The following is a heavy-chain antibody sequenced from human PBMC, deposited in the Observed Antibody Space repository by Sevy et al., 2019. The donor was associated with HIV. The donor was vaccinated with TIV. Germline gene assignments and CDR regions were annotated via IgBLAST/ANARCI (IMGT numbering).Heavy chain of an antibody. CDR2: INHSGTT. D-gene: IGHD2-2*01. CDR1: GESFSSYY. J-gene: IGHJ6*02. CDR3: AVRRRVVIPGVVRRRDQFFFYGMAV. Sequence: SETLSLTCAVYGESFSSYYWSWIRQPPGKGLEWIGEINHSGTTNYHPSLKSRVSISADTSKNQFSLKLTSVTAADTGVYYCAVRRRVVIPGVVRRRDQFFFYGMAVWGQGTTVTVSS. V-gene: IGHV4-34*01.